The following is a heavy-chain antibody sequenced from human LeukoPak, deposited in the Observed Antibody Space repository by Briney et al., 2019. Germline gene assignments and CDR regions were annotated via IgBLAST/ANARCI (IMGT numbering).Heavy chain of an antibody. CDR3: AREGPRWGVHDY. CDR1: GSSISSSSYY. Sequence: SETLSLTCTVSGSSISSSSYYWGWIRQPPGKGLEWIGSIYYSGSTYYNPSLKSRVTISVDTSKNQFSLKLSSVTAADTAVYYCAREGPRWGVHDYWGQGTLVTVSS. CDR2: IYYSGST. V-gene: IGHV4-39*07. J-gene: IGHJ4*02. D-gene: IGHD3-16*01.